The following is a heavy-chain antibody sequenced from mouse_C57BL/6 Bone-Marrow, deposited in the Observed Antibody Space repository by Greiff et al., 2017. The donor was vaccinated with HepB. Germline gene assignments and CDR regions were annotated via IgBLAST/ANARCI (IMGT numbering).Heavy chain of an antibody. CDR2: IDPENGDT. CDR3: TTDYRVYFDY. V-gene: IGHV14-4*01. Sequence: VQLQQSGAELVRPGASVKLSCTASGFNIKDDYMHWVKQRPEQGLEWIGWIDPENGDTEYASKFQGKATITADTSSNTAYLQLSSLTSEDTAVYYCTTDYRVYFDYWSQGTTLTVSS. D-gene: IGHD2-12*01. J-gene: IGHJ2*01. CDR1: GFNIKDDY.